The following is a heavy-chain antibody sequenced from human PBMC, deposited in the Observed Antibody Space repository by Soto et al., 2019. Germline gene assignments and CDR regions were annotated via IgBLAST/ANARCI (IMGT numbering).Heavy chain of an antibody. CDR3: ARSSGGNFGIIIEGSNWFDP. D-gene: IGHD3-3*01. CDR2: INPHGGST. V-gene: IGHV1-46*01. Sequence: RASVKVSCKAPGDTFTSYYLNWVRQAPGQGLEWMGVINPHGGSTKYAQKFQGRITMTRDTSRSTVYMELSSLRSDDTAIYYCARSSGGNFGIIIEGSNWFDPCGQGTLVTVS. J-gene: IGHJ5*02. CDR1: GDTFTSYY.